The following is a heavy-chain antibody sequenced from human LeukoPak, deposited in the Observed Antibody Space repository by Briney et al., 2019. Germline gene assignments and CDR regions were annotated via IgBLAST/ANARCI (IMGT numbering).Heavy chain of an antibody. CDR3: ARVAGIQWLSPVDY. J-gene: IGHJ4*02. D-gene: IGHD6-19*01. Sequence: AXMKVXCXXSGYTFPIYDLNWVRQATGQGLEWMGWMSRNSGNSGYAQKFQGRVTMTRNTSISTAYMELSSLTSEDTAVYYCARVAGIQWLSPVDYWGQGTLVTVSS. CDR2: MSRNSGNS. CDR1: GYTFPIYD. V-gene: IGHV1-8*01.